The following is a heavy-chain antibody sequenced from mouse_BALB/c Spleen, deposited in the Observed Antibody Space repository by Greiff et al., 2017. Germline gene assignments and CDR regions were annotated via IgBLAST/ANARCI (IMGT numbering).Heavy chain of an antibody. J-gene: IGHJ4*01. CDR3: ARRGNYYYGSSVAMDY. CDR1: GYTFTSYW. V-gene: IGHV1-7*01. D-gene: IGHD1-1*01. Sequence: VQLQQSGAELAKPGASVKMSCKASGYTFTSYWMHWVKQRPGQGLEWIGYINPSTGYTEYNQKFKDKATLTADKSSSTAYMQLSSLTSEDSAVYYCARRGNYYYGSSVAMDYWGQGTSVTVSS. CDR2: INPSTGYT.